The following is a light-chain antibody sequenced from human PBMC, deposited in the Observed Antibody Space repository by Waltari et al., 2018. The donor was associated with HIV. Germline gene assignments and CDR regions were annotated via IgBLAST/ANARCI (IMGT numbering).Light chain of an antibody. CDR2: GAS. J-gene: IGKJ5*01. CDR3: QQRIDYPLT. Sequence: DVQMTQSPSLLSASVGDRVTITCRASQAITISSYLAWYQQKPGKAPRLLLSGASTLQSGVPSRFSGSGSGTEFTLTISSVQPEDFATYYCQQRIDYPLTFGQGTRLEIK. V-gene: IGKV1-9*01. CDR1: QAITISSY.